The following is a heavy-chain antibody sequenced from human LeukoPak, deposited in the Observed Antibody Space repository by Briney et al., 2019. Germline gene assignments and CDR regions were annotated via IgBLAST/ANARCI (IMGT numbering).Heavy chain of an antibody. CDR2: IIPIFGTA. CDR1: GGTFSSYA. J-gene: IGHJ1*01. CDR3: ARGLTLIAYCGGDCYREYFQH. Sequence: GASVKVSCKASGGTFSSYAISWVRQAPGQGLEWMGRIIPIFGTANYAQKFQGRVTITTGESTSTAYMELSSLRSEDTAVYYCARGLTLIAYCGGDCYREYFQHWGQGTLVTVSS. V-gene: IGHV1-69*05. D-gene: IGHD2-21*02.